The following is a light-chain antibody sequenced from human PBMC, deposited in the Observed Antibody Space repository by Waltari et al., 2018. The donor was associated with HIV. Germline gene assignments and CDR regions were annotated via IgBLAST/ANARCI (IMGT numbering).Light chain of an antibody. CDR1: QRVGSNY. CDR2: GAS. Sequence: EIVLTQSPGTLSLSPGERATLSCRASQRVGSNYLAWYQQKPGQAPRLLIYGASSRATGIPDRFSGSGSGTDFTLTIGRLEPEDFAVHYCQQYGSPPLFTFGPGTIVDVK. CDR3: QQYGSPPLFT. J-gene: IGKJ3*01. V-gene: IGKV3-20*01.